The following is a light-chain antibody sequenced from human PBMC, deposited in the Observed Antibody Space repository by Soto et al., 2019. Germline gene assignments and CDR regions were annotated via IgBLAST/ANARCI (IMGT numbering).Light chain of an antibody. J-gene: IGKJ1*01. CDR2: DAS. Sequence: EIVLTQSPATLSLSPGEIATLSCRASQSVSSYLACYQQKPGQAPKLLIYDASNRATGIPARFSGSGSGTDFALTISSLEPEDFAVYYCQQRSSCPWTFGQGTKVEIK. CDR1: QSVSSY. V-gene: IGKV3-11*01. CDR3: QQRSSCPWT.